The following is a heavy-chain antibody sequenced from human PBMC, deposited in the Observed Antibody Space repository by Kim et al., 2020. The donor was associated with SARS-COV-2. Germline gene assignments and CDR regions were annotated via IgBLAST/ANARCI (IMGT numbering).Heavy chain of an antibody. J-gene: IGHJ6*02. V-gene: IGHV3-15*01. CDR3: TTDGLGYYRYFCFDGVDV. D-gene: IGHD3-3*01. CDR1: GFTFSNAW. Sequence: GGSLRLSCAASGFTFSNAWMSWVRQAPGKGLEWVARINSDADTGTTDYAAPVKRIFTISRDDSTNTLHLQMHSLETEDTAVYYCTTDGLGYYRYFCFDGVDVWGQGTTVTVSS. CDR2: INSDADTGTT.